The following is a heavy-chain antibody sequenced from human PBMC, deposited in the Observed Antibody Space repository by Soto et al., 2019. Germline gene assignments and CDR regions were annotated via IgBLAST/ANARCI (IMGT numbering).Heavy chain of an antibody. Sequence: PGGSLRLSCAASGFTFSSYAMHWVRQAPGKGLEWVAVISYDGSNKYYADSVKGRFTISRDNSKNTLYLQMNSLRAEDTAVYYCARSLAGTLYYFDYWGQGTLVTVSS. J-gene: IGHJ4*02. CDR1: GFTFSSYA. D-gene: IGHD6-19*01. CDR3: ARSLAGTLYYFDY. V-gene: IGHV3-30-3*01. CDR2: ISYDGSNK.